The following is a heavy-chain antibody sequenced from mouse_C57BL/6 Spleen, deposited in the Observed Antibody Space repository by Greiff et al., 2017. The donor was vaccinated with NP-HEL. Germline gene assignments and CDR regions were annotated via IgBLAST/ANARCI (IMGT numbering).Heavy chain of an antibody. CDR2: ISYDGSN. CDR3: ARDSSGYVWFAY. CDR1: GYSITSGYY. D-gene: IGHD3-2*02. Sequence: ESGPGLVKPSQSLSLTCSVTGYSITSGYYWNWIRQFPGNKLEWMGYISYDGSNNYNPSLKNRISITRDTSKNQFFLKLNSVTTEDTATYYCARDSSGYVWFAYWGQGTLVTVSA. J-gene: IGHJ3*01. V-gene: IGHV3-6*01.